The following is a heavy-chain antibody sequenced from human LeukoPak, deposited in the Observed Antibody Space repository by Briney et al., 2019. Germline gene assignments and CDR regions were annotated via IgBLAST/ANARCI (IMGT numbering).Heavy chain of an antibody. J-gene: IGHJ6*03. CDR1: GGSFSGYY. D-gene: IGHD3-9*01. CDR2: INHSGST. V-gene: IGHV4-34*01. Sequence: SETLSLTCAVYGGSFSGYYWSWIRQPSGKGLEWIGEINHSGSTNYNPSLKSRVTISVDTSKNQFSLKLSSVTAADTAVYYCARHTYDILTGYSNYYYYYMDVWGKGTTVTISS. CDR3: ARHTYDILTGYSNYYYYYMDV.